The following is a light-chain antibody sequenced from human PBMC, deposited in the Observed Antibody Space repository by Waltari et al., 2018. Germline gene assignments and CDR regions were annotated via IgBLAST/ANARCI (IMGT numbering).Light chain of an antibody. V-gene: IGLV1-47*02. CDR1: SSNVGRDK. Sequence: QSVLTQPPSASATPGQRVTISCSGSSSNVGRDKVSWFQQLPGTAPKLLISNDHQRPSGVPDRFSGSKSGTSASLAISGLRSEDEADYYCVAWDDSLSGYVFGTGTKVTVL. CDR3: VAWDDSLSGYV. CDR2: NDH. J-gene: IGLJ1*01.